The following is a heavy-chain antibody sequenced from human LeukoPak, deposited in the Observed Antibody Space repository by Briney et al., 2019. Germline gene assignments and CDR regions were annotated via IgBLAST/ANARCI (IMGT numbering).Heavy chain of an antibody. J-gene: IGHJ2*01. V-gene: IGHV4-4*09. D-gene: IGHD3-22*01. CDR3: ARRGYYDSSGYYVNWYFDL. CDR2: IYTSGST. CDR1: GGSISSYY. Sequence: SSETLSLTCTVSGGSISSYYWSWIRQPPGKGLEWIGYIYTSGSTNYNPSPKSRVTISVDTSKNQFSLKLSSVTAADTAVYYCARRGYYDSSGYYVNWYFDLWGRGTLVTVSS.